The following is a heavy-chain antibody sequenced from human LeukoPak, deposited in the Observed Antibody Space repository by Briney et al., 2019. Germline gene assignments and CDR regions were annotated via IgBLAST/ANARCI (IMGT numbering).Heavy chain of an antibody. Sequence: SETLSLTCTVSGGSISSYYWSWIRQPPGKGLEWIGYIYYSGSTNYNPSLKSRVTISVDTSKNQFSLKLSSVTAADTAVYYCARDFRAIGSYGDYNYYYYMDVWGKGTTVTVS. V-gene: IGHV4-59*01. D-gene: IGHD4-17*01. CDR2: IYYSGST. CDR3: ARDFRAIGSYGDYNYYYYMDV. CDR1: GGSISSYY. J-gene: IGHJ6*03.